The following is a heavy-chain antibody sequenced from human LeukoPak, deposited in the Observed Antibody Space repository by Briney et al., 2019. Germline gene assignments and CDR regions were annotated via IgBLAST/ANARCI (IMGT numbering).Heavy chain of an antibody. CDR3: AREGPVTTSAFDI. CDR1: GFTFDDYG. V-gene: IGHV3-20*04. D-gene: IGHD4-17*01. CDR2: INWNGGST. Sequence: TGGSXRLSCAASGFTFDDYGMIWVRQAPGKGLEWVSGINWNGGSTVYADSVKGRFTISRDNAKDYLYLQMNILRAEDTALYYCAREGPVTTSAFDIWGQGTMVTVS. J-gene: IGHJ3*02.